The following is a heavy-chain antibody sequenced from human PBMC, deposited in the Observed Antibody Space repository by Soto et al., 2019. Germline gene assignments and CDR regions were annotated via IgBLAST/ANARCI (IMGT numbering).Heavy chain of an antibody. D-gene: IGHD1-1*01. Sequence: EVQLLESGGGLVQPGGSLRLSCAASGFTFSSYAMSWVRQAPGKGLEWVSAISGSGGSTYYADSVKGRFTISRDNSKNTLYLQMNSLRAEDTAVYYCAKDRGTTGTTQGWCDPWGQGTLVTVSS. CDR1: GFTFSSYA. J-gene: IGHJ5*02. CDR3: AKDRGTTGTTQGWCDP. CDR2: ISGSGGST. V-gene: IGHV3-23*01.